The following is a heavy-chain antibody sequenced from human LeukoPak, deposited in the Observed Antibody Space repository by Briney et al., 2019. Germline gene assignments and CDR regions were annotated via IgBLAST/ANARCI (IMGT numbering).Heavy chain of an antibody. CDR2: IKQDGSEK. V-gene: IGHV3-7*04. CDR3: ARDPGSGWWGGFDL. Sequence: GGALRLSCAASGFNFDHYWMTWVRQAPGKGLEWVANIKQDGSEKVYLDSMKGRFTISRDNSRDSLYLQMNSLRPEDTAVYCARDPGSGWWGGFDLWGQGTLVTVSS. J-gene: IGHJ5*02. D-gene: IGHD6-19*01. CDR1: GFNFDHYW.